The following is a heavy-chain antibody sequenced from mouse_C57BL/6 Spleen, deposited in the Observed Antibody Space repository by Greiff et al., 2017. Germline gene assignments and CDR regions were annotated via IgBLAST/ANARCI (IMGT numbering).Heavy chain of an antibody. CDR1: GYTFTSYW. Sequence: VQLQESGAELVKPGASVKMSCKASGYTFTSYWITWVKQRPGQGLEWIGDIYPGSGSTNYNEKFKSKATLTVDTSSSTAYMQLSSLTSEDSAVYYCARARTGAMDYWGQGTSVTVSS. V-gene: IGHV1-55*01. J-gene: IGHJ4*01. CDR2: IYPGSGST. CDR3: ARARTGAMDY.